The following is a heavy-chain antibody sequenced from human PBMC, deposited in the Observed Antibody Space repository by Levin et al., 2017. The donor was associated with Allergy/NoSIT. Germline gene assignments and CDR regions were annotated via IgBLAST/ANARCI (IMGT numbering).Heavy chain of an antibody. CDR3: ARYGSENYEGWFDP. V-gene: IGHV4-31*03. CDR2: IYYSGTT. D-gene: IGHD3-10*01. Sequence: SETLSLTCTVSGGSITSDGYYWSWIRQHPGKGLEWIGYIYYSGTTYYNPSLRSRIIMSVDTSKRQFSLKSSSVTAVVTAVYYCARYGSENYEGWFDPWGRGTLVTVSS. J-gene: IGHJ5*01. CDR1: GGSITSDGYY.